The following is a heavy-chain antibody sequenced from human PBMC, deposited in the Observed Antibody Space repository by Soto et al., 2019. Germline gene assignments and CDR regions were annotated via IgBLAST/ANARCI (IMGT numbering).Heavy chain of an antibody. D-gene: IGHD5-18*01. CDR2: ISYDGSNK. J-gene: IGHJ2*01. Sequence: GGSLSLSCAASGFTFSSYAMHWVRQAPGKGLEWVAVISYDGSNKYYADSVKGRFTISRDNSKNTPYLQMNSLRAEDTAVYYCARDPLWGTAMVLWYFDLWGRGTLVTVSS. CDR3: ARDPLWGTAMVLWYFDL. V-gene: IGHV3-30-3*01. CDR1: GFTFSSYA.